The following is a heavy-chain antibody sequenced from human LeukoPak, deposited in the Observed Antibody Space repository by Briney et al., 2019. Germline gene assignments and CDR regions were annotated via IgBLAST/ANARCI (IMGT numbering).Heavy chain of an antibody. J-gene: IGHJ4*02. Sequence: SETLSLTCTVSGDSIGNSNYYWGWFRQPPGKGLVWIGSIYYTGSTHYNPSLKSRVTISVDTSKNQFSLKLSSVTAADTAVFYCARRLGSAWYFDYWGQGTLVTVSS. V-gene: IGHV4-39*01. CDR2: IYYTGST. D-gene: IGHD6-25*01. CDR3: ARRLGSAWYFDY. CDR1: GDSIGNSNYY.